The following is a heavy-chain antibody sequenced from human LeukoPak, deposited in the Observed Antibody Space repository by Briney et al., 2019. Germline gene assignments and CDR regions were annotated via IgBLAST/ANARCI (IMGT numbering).Heavy chain of an antibody. CDR3: AREGSQRITIFGVVRNVYGMDV. CDR2: ISYDGSNK. J-gene: IGHJ6*02. D-gene: IGHD3-3*01. CDR1: GFTFSSYG. V-gene: IGHV3-30*03. Sequence: GGSLRLSCAASGFTFSSYGVHWVRQAPGKGLEWVAVISYDGSNKYYADSVKGRFTISRDNSKNTLYLQMNSLRAEDTAVYYCAREGSQRITIFGVVRNVYGMDVWGQGTTVTVSS.